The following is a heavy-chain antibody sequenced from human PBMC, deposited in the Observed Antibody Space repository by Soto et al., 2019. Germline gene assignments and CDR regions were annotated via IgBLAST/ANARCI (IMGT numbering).Heavy chain of an antibody. D-gene: IGHD4-17*01. CDR1: GGSISSSSYY. CDR3: ARLSHDYGDYFFDP. V-gene: IGHV4-39*07. Sequence: PSETLSLTCTVSGGSISSSSYYWGCIRQPPGKGLEWIGCLFYSGSTYYNPSLKSRVTVSVDTSKNLFSLKLSSVNAADTSVYYRARLSHDYGDYFFDPWGHGTLVPVSS. J-gene: IGHJ5*02. CDR2: LFYSGST.